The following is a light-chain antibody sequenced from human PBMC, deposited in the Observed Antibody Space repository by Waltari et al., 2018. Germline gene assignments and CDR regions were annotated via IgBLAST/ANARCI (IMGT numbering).Light chain of an antibody. CDR2: VNSDGSH. CDR3: QTGGHGTWV. Sequence: QLVLTQSPSASASLGASVRHTCPLSSGHSSNIIAWHQQQPEKGPRYLMKVNSDGSHSKGDEIPDRFSGSSSGAERYLTISSLQSEDEADYYCQTGGHGTWVFGGGTKLTVL. CDR1: SGHSSNI. J-gene: IGLJ3*02. V-gene: IGLV4-69*01.